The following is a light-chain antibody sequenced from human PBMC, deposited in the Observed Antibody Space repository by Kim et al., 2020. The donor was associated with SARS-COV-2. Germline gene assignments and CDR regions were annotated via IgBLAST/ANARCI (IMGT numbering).Light chain of an antibody. CDR3: CSYAGSSTV. CDR1: SSDVGSYNL. V-gene: IGLV2-23*02. J-gene: IGLJ2*01. Sequence: PGQSITISCTGTSSDVGSYNLVPWYQQHPGKAPKLMIYEVSKRPSGVSNRFSGSKSGNTASLTISGLQAEDEADYYCCSYAGSSTVFGGGTQLTVL. CDR2: EVS.